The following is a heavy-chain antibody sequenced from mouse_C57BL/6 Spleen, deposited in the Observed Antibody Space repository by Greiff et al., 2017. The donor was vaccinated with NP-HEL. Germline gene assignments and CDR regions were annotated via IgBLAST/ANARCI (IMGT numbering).Heavy chain of an antibody. CDR2: ISSGGSYT. CDR1: GFTFSSYG. D-gene: IGHD2-5*01. J-gene: IGHJ4*01. V-gene: IGHV5-6*01. Sequence: EVHLVESGGDLVKPGGSLKLSCAASGFTFSSYGMSWVRQTPDKRLEWVATISSGGSYTYYPDSVKGRFTISRDNAKNTRYLQMSSLKSEDTAMYYCARQDYSNYGAMDYWGQGTSVTVSS. CDR3: ARQDYSNYGAMDY.